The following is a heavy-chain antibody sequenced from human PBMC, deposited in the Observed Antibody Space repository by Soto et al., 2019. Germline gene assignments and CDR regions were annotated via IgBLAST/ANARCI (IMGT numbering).Heavy chain of an antibody. CDR3: AREDPIAAAGPELYNWFDP. Sequence: QVQLVQSGAEVKKPGSSVKVSCKASGGTFSSYAISWVRQAPGQGLEWMGGIIPIFGTANYAQKFQGRVTITADESTSTAYMERSSLRSEDTAVYYCAREDPIAAAGPELYNWFDPWGQGTLVTVSS. V-gene: IGHV1-69*12. J-gene: IGHJ5*02. D-gene: IGHD6-13*01. CDR1: GGTFSSYA. CDR2: IIPIFGTA.